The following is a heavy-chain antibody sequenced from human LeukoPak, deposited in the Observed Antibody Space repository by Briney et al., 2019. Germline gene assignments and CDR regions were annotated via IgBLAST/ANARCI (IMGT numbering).Heavy chain of an antibody. D-gene: IGHD5-18*01. V-gene: IGHV3-21*01. CDR3: ARVGDTAMAIDY. Sequence: GGSLRLSCAASRFTFSSYSMNWVRQAPGKGLEWVSSISSSSSYIYYADSVKGRFTISRDNAKNSLYLQMNSLRAEDTAAYYCARVGDTAMAIDYWGQGTLVTVSS. J-gene: IGHJ4*02. CDR2: ISSSSSYI. CDR1: RFTFSSYS.